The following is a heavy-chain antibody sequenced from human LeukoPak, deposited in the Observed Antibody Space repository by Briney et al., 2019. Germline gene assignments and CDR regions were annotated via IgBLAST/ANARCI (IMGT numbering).Heavy chain of an antibody. J-gene: IGHJ4*02. Sequence: ASVKVSCKASGYTFTAYYIHWVRQAPGQGLEWMGWTDTNTGATKYAQKFQGRVTITRDTSTGTAYMELSSLISDDTALYYCASEAFCAGGSCNVQRVASWGPGTLVTVSS. D-gene: IGHD2-8*02. CDR2: TDTNTGAT. V-gene: IGHV1-2*02. CDR1: GYTFTAYY. CDR3: ASEAFCAGGSCNVQRVAS.